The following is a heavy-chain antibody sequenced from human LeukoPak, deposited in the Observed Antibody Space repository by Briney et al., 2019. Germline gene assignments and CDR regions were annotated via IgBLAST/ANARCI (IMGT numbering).Heavy chain of an antibody. D-gene: IGHD3-22*01. CDR1: GFTFSSYG. J-gene: IGHJ4*02. CDR2: IWYDGSNK. CDR3: AREEKGGYYRYFDY. Sequence: GRSLRLSCAASGFTFSSYGMHWVRQAPGKGLEWVAVIWYDGSNKYCADSVKGRFTISRDNSKNTLYLQMNSLRAEDTAVYYCAREEKGGYYRYFDYWGQGTLVTVSS. V-gene: IGHV3-33*01.